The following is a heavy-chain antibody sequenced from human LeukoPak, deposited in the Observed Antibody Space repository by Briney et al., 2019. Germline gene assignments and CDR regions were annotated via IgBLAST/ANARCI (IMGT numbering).Heavy chain of an antibody. CDR3: ARENSDTAMVV. D-gene: IGHD5-18*01. V-gene: IGHV4-31*11. CDR2: IYYSGST. J-gene: IGHJ4*02. CDR1: GGSISSNNW. Sequence: PSETLSLTCAVSGGSISSNNWWGWVRQHPGKGLEWIGYIYYSGSTYYNPSLKSRVTISVDTSKNQFSLKLSSVTAADTAVYYCARENSDTAMVVWGQGTLVTVSS.